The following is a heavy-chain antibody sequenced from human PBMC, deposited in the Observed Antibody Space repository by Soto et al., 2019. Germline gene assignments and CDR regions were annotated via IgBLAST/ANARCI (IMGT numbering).Heavy chain of an antibody. CDR3: ARGSAHIQLEAFDC. CDR1: DFTFSDYT. V-gene: IGHV3-21*01. CDR2: ISSNSYHI. D-gene: IGHD1-1*01. J-gene: IGHJ4*02. Sequence: EVQLVESGGGLVKPGESLRLSCVVSDFTFSDYTMRWVRQAPGKGLEWVSAISSNSYHIYYADSVKGRFTTSRDNARKSLYLQMNSLRADDTAVYYCARGSAHIQLEAFDCWGQGTLVTVSS.